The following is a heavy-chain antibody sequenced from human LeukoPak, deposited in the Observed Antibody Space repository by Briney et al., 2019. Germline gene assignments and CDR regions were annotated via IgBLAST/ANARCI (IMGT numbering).Heavy chain of an antibody. D-gene: IGHD2-2*01. CDR3: ARDQARYCSSTSCSYGLDV. V-gene: IGHV3-30-3*01. J-gene: IGHJ6*02. CDR1: GFTFSSYA. CDR2: ISYDGSNK. Sequence: GGSLRLSCAASGFTFSSYAMHWVRQAPGKGLEWVAVISYDGSNKYYADSVKGRFTISRDNSKNTLYLQMNSLRGEDTAVYYCARDQARYCSSTSCSYGLDVWGQGTTVTVS.